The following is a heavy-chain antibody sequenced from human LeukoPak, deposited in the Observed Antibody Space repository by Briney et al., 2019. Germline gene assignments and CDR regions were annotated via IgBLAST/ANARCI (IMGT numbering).Heavy chain of an antibody. J-gene: IGHJ6*03. V-gene: IGHV1-46*01. CDR2: INPSGGST. CDR1: GYTFTSYY. D-gene: IGHD5-18*01. CDR3: ASRGYSYGPGYYMDV. Sequence: ASVKVSCKASGYTFTSYYMHWVRQAPGQGLEWMGIINPSGGSTSYAQKFQGRVTMTRDMSTSTDYMELSSLRSEDTAVYYCASRGYSYGPGYYMDVWGKGTTVTVSS.